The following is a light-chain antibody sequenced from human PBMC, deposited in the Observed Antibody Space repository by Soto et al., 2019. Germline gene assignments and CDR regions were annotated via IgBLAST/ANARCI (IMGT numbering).Light chain of an antibody. Sequence: QSALTQPASVSGSPGQSITISCAGTSSDVGGYNYVSWYQQHPGKAPKLMIYEVSNRPSGVSNRFSGSKSGNTAPLTISGLQAEDEADYYCSSYTSSSVCVFGTGTKVTVL. CDR1: SSDVGGYNY. J-gene: IGLJ1*01. CDR2: EVS. V-gene: IGLV2-14*01. CDR3: SSYTSSSVCV.